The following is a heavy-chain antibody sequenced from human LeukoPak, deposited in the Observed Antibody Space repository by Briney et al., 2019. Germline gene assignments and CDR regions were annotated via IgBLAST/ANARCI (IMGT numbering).Heavy chain of an antibody. Sequence: SETLSLTCTVSGSSISSGGYYWSWIRQHPGKGLEWIGYIYYSGSTYYNPSLKSRVTISVDTSKNQFSLKLSSVTAADTAVYYCARVNYDSSGYYIFDYWGQGTLVTVSS. V-gene: IGHV4-31*03. CDR3: ARVNYDSSGYYIFDY. D-gene: IGHD3-22*01. J-gene: IGHJ4*02. CDR2: IYYSGST. CDR1: GSSISSGGYY.